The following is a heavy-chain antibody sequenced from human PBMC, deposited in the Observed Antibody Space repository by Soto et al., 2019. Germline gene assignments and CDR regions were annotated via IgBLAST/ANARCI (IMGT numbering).Heavy chain of an antibody. CDR2: ISAYNGNT. CDR1: GYTFTSYG. CDR3: ARDRGYSGYDYRGWYFDL. Sequence: AAVKGSCKASGYTFTSYGISWVRQAPGQGLEWMGWISAYNGNTNYAQKFQGRVTITADESTSTAYMELSSLRSEDTAVYYCARDRGYSGYDYRGWYFDLWGRGTLVTVSS. J-gene: IGHJ2*01. V-gene: IGHV1-18*01. D-gene: IGHD5-12*01.